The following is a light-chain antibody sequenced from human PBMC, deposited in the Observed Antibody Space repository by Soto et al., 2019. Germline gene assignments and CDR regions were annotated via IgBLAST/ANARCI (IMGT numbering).Light chain of an antibody. CDR2: AVS. V-gene: IGLV2-11*01. CDR1: SSDVGGYNY. Sequence: LTHPLSVCWSPGHSVTISCTGTSSDVGGYNYVSWYQQHPGKAPKLMIYAVSKRPSGVPDRFSGSKSGNTASLTISGLQAEDEADYYCCSYAGSYVVFGGGT. CDR3: CSYAGSYVV. J-gene: IGLJ2*01.